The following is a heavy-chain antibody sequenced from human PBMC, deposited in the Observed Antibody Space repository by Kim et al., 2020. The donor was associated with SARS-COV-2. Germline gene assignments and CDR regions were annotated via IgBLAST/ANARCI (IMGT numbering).Heavy chain of an antibody. J-gene: IGHJ4*02. D-gene: IGHD1-1*01. CDR1: GFTFSGSA. CDR2: IRSKANGYAT. CDR3: TAIWNHERLH. V-gene: IGHV3-73*01. Sequence: GGSLRLSCAASGFTFSGSAMHWVRQASGKGLEWVGRIRSKANGYATAYAASVKGRFTISRDDSKNTAYLQMNSLKTEDTAVYYCTAIWNHERLHWGQGTLVTVSS.